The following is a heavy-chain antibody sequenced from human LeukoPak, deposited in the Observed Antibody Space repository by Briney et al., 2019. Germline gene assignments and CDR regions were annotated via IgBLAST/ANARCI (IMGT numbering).Heavy chain of an antibody. V-gene: IGHV3-48*03. J-gene: IGHJ4*02. CDR1: GFTFSSYE. Sequence: GGSLRLSCAASGFTFSSYEMNWVRQAPGKGLEWVSYISSSGSTIYYADSVKGRFTISRDNAKNSLYLQMNSLRAEDTAVYYCARGSLLLLFDYWAREPWSPSPQ. D-gene: IGHD2-15*01. CDR3: ARGSLLLLFDY. CDR2: ISSSGSTI.